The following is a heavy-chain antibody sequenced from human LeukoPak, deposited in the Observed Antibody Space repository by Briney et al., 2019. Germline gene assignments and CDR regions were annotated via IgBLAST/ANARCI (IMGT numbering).Heavy chain of an antibody. D-gene: IGHD1-1*01. Sequence: GASVKVSCKAAENLFTSHHIHWVRQAPGQGLEWMGIINPRGGILSYAQRFMGRVTMTRDTSTSTVDMDLSSLTSEDTAVYYCAGQEERDNHLKGLDVWGQGTMVTVS. CDR1: ENLFTSHH. J-gene: IGHJ3*01. V-gene: IGHV1-46*01. CDR2: INPRGGIL. CDR3: AGQEERDNHLKGLDV.